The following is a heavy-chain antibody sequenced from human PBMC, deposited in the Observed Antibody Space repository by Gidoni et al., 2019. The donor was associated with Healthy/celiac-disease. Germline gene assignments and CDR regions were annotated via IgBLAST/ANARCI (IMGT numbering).Heavy chain of an antibody. CDR2: IDSGGST. D-gene: IGHD2-21*01. CDR1: GFTVSSNY. Sequence: EVQLVESGGGLIQPGGSLGLSCAASGFTVSSNYMSWVRQAPGKGLEWVSVIDSGGSTYYADSVKGRFTISRDNSKNTLYLQMNSLRAEDTAVYYCAKLEAGISGYYYYGMDVWGQGTTVTVSS. J-gene: IGHJ6*02. V-gene: IGHV3-53*01. CDR3: AKLEAGISGYYYYGMDV.